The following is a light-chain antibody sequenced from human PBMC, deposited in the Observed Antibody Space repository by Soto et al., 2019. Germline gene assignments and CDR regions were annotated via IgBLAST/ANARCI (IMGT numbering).Light chain of an antibody. J-gene: IGLJ1*01. CDR3: GSYTTSSNDV. V-gene: IGLV2-14*01. CDR2: DVS. CDR1: SSDVGAYNY. Sequence: QSALTQPASVSGSPGQSITISCTGTSSDVGAYNYVSWYQQHPGKAPKLMIYDVSHRPSGVSYRFSGSKSGNTASLTISGLQAEDEADYYCGSYTTSSNDVFGTGTKLTVL.